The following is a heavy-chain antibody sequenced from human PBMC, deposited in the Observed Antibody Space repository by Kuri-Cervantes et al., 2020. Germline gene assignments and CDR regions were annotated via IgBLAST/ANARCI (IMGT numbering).Heavy chain of an antibody. CDR1: GFTFSSYW. CDR3: AKGTYGSGSYYAPDY. D-gene: IGHD3-10*01. CDR2: IYSGGST. Sequence: GGSLRLSCAASGFTFSSYWMSWVRQAPGKGLEWVSVIYSGGSTYYADSVKGRFTISRDNSKNTLYLQMNSLRAEDTAVYYCAKGTYGSGSYYAPDYWGQGTLVTVSS. J-gene: IGHJ4*02. V-gene: IGHV3-53*01.